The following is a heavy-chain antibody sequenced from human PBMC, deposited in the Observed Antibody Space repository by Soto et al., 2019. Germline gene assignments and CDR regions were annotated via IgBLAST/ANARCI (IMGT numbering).Heavy chain of an antibody. Sequence: PGGSLRLSCAASGFTFSSYAMHWVRQAPGKGLEWVAVISYDGSNKYYADSVKGRFTISRDNSKNTLYLQMNSLRAEDTAVYYCARPGDSSSWYFLFYYGMDAWGQGTTVTVSS. V-gene: IGHV3-30-3*01. CDR1: GFTFSSYA. CDR2: ISYDGSNK. D-gene: IGHD6-13*01. CDR3: ARPGDSSSWYFLFYYGMDA. J-gene: IGHJ6*02.